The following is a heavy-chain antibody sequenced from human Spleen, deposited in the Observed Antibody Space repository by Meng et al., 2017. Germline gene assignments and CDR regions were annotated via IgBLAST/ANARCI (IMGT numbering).Heavy chain of an antibody. CDR3: AIQYSGYDSFAFDI. CDR1: GDSFTSNW. CDR2: IYPDDSDT. V-gene: IGHV5-51*01. Sequence: GESLKISCKGSGDSFTSNWIGWVRQTPGKGLEWMGIIYPDDSDTRYSPSFQGQVTISADKSINTAYLQWSSLKASDTAMYYCAIQYSGYDSFAFDIWGQGTMVTVSS. D-gene: IGHD5-12*01. J-gene: IGHJ3*02.